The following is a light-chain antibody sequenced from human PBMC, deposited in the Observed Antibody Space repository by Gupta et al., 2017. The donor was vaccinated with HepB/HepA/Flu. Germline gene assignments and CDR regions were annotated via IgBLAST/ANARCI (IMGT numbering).Light chain of an antibody. J-gene: IGLJ2*01. CDR2: EDN. Sequence: SYDLTQPPSVSVSPGQTASIPCSGSKLGNNYVCWYQQKPGQSPVLVIFEDNKRPSGIPERFSGSNSRTTATLTISGTQTIDEDYYYCQAWDSTTVIFGGGTRLSVL. CDR1: KLGNNY. V-gene: IGLV3-1*01. CDR3: QAWDSTTVI.